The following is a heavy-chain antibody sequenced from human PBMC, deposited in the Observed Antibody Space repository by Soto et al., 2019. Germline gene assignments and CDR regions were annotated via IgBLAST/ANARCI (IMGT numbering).Heavy chain of an antibody. J-gene: IGHJ4*02. Sequence: GASVKVSCKASGYTFTSYDVNWVRQATGQGLEWMGWMNPNSGNTGYAQKFQGRVTMTRNTSISTAYMELSSLRSEDTAVYYCGRVHVGGGGGGNVREVKFFDYGGKGTLDPVSS. CDR3: GRVHVGGGGGGNVREVKFFDY. D-gene: IGHD3-16*01. CDR1: GYTFTSYD. V-gene: IGHV1-8*01. CDR2: MNPNSGNT.